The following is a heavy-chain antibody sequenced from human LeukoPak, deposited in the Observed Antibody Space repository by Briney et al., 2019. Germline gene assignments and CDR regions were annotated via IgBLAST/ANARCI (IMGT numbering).Heavy chain of an antibody. CDR3: ARDPGMVDNWFDP. Sequence: SVKVSCKASGGTFSSYAISWVRQAPGQGLEWMGGIIPIFGTANYAQKFQGRVTITADESTSTAYMELSSLRSEDTAVYYCARDPGMVDNWFDPWGQGTLVTVSS. CDR1: GGTFSSYA. V-gene: IGHV1-69*13. CDR2: IIPIFGTA. J-gene: IGHJ5*02. D-gene: IGHD2-15*01.